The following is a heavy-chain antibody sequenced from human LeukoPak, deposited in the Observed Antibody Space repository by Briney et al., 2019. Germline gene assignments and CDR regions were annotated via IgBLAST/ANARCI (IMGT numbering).Heavy chain of an antibody. J-gene: IGHJ4*02. CDR2: INHSGST. CDR1: GGSFSGYY. CDR3: ANYGVVLATYGSPSPFVY. V-gene: IGHV4-34*01. Sequence: PSETLSLTCAVYGGSFSGYYWSWIRQPPGKGLEWIGEINHSGSTNYNPSLNRRVTISVDTSKNQFSLKLSSVTAADTAVYYCANYGVVLATYGSPSPFVYWGQGTLVTVSS. D-gene: IGHD3-16*01.